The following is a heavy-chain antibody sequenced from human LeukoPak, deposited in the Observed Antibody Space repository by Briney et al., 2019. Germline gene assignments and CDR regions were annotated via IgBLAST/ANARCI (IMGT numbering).Heavy chain of an antibody. J-gene: IGHJ3*02. CDR2: ISYDGSNK. CDR1: GFTFSSYG. D-gene: IGHD3-22*01. V-gene: IGHV3-30*18. Sequence: GSLRLSCAASGFTFSSYGMHWVRQAPGKGLEWVAVISYDGSNKYYADSVKGRFTISRDNSKNTLYLQMNSLRAEDTAVYYCAKGRSSGYYRHAFDIWGQGTMVTVSS. CDR3: AKGRSSGYYRHAFDI.